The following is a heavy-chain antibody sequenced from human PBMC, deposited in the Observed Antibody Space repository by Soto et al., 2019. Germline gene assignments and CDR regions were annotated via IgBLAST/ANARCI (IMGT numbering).Heavy chain of an antibody. Sequence: EVQLVESGGGLVQPGGSLRLSCVASGFTFSSYYMRWARQVPGRGLEWLAKIKQDGSEKSYVDSVRGRFTISRDNAKESVYLQMDSLRADDTAVYFCGRLARGAAGCTFWGQGTLVTVSS. CDR2: IKQDGSEK. CDR1: GFTFSSYY. CDR3: GRLARGAAGCTF. D-gene: IGHD6-13*01. V-gene: IGHV3-7*03. J-gene: IGHJ4*02.